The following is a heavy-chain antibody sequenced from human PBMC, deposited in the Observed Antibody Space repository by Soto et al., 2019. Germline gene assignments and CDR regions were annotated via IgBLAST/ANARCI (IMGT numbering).Heavy chain of an antibody. J-gene: IGHJ4*02. Sequence: HVHLQQWGAGLLEPSETLSLTCAVYGGSFSGYYWRWIRQPPGKGLEWIGEINHSGSINYNPSLKSGLTRSADTSKTQCSLKLSSVTAADTAVYYCARTHSIGAFFGVAPSYFQYWSQGTLVTVSS. CDR3: ARTHSIGAFFGVAPSYFQY. CDR2: INHSGSI. V-gene: IGHV4-34*01. CDR1: GGSFSGYY. D-gene: IGHD3-3*01.